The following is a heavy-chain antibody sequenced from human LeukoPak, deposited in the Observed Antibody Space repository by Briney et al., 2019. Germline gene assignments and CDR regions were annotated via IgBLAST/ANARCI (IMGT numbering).Heavy chain of an antibody. Sequence: SETLSLTCAVYGGSFSGYYWSWLRQPPGKGLAWIGEINHSGSTNYNPSLKSRVTISVDTSKNQFSLKLSSVTAADTTVYYCARQTGYYRVYYFDYWGQGTLVTVSS. V-gene: IGHV4-34*01. CDR1: GGSFSGYY. D-gene: IGHD3-9*01. CDR3: ARQTGYYRVYYFDY. CDR2: INHSGST. J-gene: IGHJ4*02.